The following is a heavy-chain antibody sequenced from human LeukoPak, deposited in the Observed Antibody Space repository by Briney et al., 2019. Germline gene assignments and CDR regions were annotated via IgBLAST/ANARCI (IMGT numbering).Heavy chain of an antibody. D-gene: IGHD2-2*01. CDR3: AIYCSSTSYDKGIDY. J-gene: IGHJ4*02. CDR2: ISWNSGSI. Sequence: PGRSLRLSCAASGFTFDDYAMHWVRQAPGKGLEWVSGISWNSGSIGYADSVKGRFTISRDNAKNSLYLQMNSLRAEDTALYYCAIYCSSTSYDKGIDYWGQGTLVTVSS. CDR1: GFTFDDYA. V-gene: IGHV3-9*01.